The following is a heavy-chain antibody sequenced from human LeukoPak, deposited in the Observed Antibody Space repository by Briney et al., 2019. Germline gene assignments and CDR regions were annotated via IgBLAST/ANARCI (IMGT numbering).Heavy chain of an antibody. D-gene: IGHD5-24*01. J-gene: IGHJ4*02. CDR1: RFTFEHYA. CDR2: ISWNSGAK. V-gene: IGHV3-9*01. CDR3: VRGVYNNGNMNDY. Sequence: GGSLRLSCAASRFTFEHYAMHWVRQVPGKGLEWVSGISWNSGAKGYADSVKGRFTISRDNTKNTLFLQMNSLRAEDTALYYCVRGVYNNGNMNDYWGQGTLVTVSS.